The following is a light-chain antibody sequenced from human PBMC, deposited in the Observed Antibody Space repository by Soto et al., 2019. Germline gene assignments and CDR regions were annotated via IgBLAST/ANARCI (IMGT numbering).Light chain of an antibody. J-gene: IGKJ1*01. V-gene: IGKV1-39*01. CDR2: GAS. CDR1: QSISSY. CDR3: QQYNNWPGT. Sequence: DIQMTQPPSSLSSSVGYRVTITCLASQSISSYLNWYQLKPGKAPNLLMYGASTRATGIPARFSGSGSGTEFTLTISSLQSEDFAVYYCQQYNNWPGTFGQGTKVDIK.